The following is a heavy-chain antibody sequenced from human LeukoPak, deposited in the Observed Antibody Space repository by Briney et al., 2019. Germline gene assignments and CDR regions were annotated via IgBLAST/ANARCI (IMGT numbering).Heavy chain of an antibody. CDR3: AKSLVPRMVRGVIIQYYFDY. Sequence: GGSLRLSCAASGFTFSSYAMSWVRQAPGKGLEWVSAISGSGGSTYYADSVKGRFTISRDNSKNTLYLQMNSLRAEDTAVYYCAKSLVPRMVRGVIIQYYFDYWGQGTLATVSS. J-gene: IGHJ4*02. CDR1: GFTFSSYA. CDR2: ISGSGGST. V-gene: IGHV3-23*01. D-gene: IGHD3-10*01.